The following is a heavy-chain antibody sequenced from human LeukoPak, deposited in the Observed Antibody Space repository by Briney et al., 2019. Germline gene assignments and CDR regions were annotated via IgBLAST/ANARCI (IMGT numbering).Heavy chain of an antibody. J-gene: IGHJ4*02. V-gene: IGHV3-30*18. Sequence: QPGGSLRLSCAAFGFTFSSYGMHWVRQAPGKGLEWVTVISYDGSNKYYADSVKGRFTISRDNSKNTLYLQMNSLRAEDTAVYYCAKDVVRGVATLDYWGQGTLVTVSS. D-gene: IGHD3-10*01. CDR3: AKDVVRGVATLDY. CDR2: ISYDGSNK. CDR1: GFTFSSYG.